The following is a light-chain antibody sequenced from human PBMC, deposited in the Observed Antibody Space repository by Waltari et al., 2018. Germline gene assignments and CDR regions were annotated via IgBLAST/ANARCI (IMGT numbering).Light chain of an antibody. CDR2: DVS. J-gene: IGKJ1*01. V-gene: IGKV1-39*01. Sequence: IQMTQSPPSLSASVADTVTITCRASQSLNTYLNWYQQKPGKAPKLLIYDVSSLQSGVPSRFSGSGSGTDFTLTISSLQPEDFATYYCQQSYSTPRTFGHGTKVEI. CDR1: QSLNTY. CDR3: QQSYSTPRT.